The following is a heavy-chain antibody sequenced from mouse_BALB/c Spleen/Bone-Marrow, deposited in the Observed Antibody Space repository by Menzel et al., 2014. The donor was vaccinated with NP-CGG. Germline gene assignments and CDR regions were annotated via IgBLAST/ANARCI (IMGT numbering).Heavy chain of an antibody. V-gene: IGHV5-6-3*01. Sequence: EVKLQESGGGLVQPGGSLKLSCAASGFTFSSYGMSWVRQTPDKRLELVATINSNGGSTYYPDSVKGRFTISRDNAKTALYLHINRQKSEDTAMYYCARRGICYDYLYDMDYWGQGTSATVSS. J-gene: IGHJ4*01. CDR1: GFTFSSYG. CDR2: INSNGGST. D-gene: IGHD2-4*01. CDR3: ARRGICYDYLYDMDY.